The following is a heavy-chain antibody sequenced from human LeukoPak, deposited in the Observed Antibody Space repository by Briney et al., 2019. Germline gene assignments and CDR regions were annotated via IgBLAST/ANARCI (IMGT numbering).Heavy chain of an antibody. D-gene: IGHD3-10*01. V-gene: IGHV3-9*01. CDR3: AKVLSVGEPFFDY. CDR2: ISWNSGSI. CDR1: GFTFADYA. J-gene: IGHJ4*02. Sequence: PGRSLRLSCAASGFTFADYAMYWVRQAAGKGLEWVSSISWNSGSIDYADSVKGRFTISRDNAKNSLYLQMNSLRTEDTALYYCAKVLSVGEPFFDYWGQGTLVTVSS.